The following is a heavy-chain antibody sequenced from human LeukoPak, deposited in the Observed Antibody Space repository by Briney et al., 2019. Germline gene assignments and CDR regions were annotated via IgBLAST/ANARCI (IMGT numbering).Heavy chain of an antibody. D-gene: IGHD4-23*01. CDR1: GFTLSSYW. CDR3: ARYGGGGLDV. J-gene: IGHJ6*02. Sequence: SGGSLRLSCAASGFTLSSYWMSWVRQAPGKGLEWVANIKKDGSEKYYVDSVKGRFTISSDNAKNSLYQQMNSLRAEDTAVYYCARYGGGGLDVWGQGTTVTVSS. V-gene: IGHV3-7*05. CDR2: IKKDGSEK.